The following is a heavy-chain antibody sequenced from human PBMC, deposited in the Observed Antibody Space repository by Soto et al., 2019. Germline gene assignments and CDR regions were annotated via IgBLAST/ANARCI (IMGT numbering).Heavy chain of an antibody. J-gene: IGHJ4*02. CDR1: GGSIRDYY. CDR3: ARAISGYSYGYFAFDY. Sequence: SETLSLTCSVSGGSIRDYYWSWIRQPPGKGLEWIGYLYYSGSTNYNPSLKSRVTISVDTSKNQFSLKLNSVTDADTAVYYRARAISGYSYGYFAFDYWGQGSLVTVS. V-gene: IGHV4-59*01. D-gene: IGHD5-18*01. CDR2: LYYSGST.